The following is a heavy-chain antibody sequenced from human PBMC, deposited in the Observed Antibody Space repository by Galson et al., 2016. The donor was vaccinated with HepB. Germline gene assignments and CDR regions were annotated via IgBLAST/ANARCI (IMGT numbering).Heavy chain of an antibody. D-gene: IGHD6-13*01. CDR1: GDSVSRNSAG. CDR3: ARVTRSWVGYYFDY. CDR2: TFYTSKWES. Sequence: CAISGDSVSRNSAGWVWIRQSSSRGLEWLGRTFYTSKWESDFAKSMETRIIINADTSKNHLSLQLKFVTPDDTAVYYCARVTRSWVGYYFDYWGQGTLVTVSS. V-gene: IGHV6-1*01. J-gene: IGHJ4*02.